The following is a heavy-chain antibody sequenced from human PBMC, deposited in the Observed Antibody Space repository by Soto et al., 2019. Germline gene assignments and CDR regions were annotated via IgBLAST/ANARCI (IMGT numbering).Heavy chain of an antibody. V-gene: IGHV3-23*01. CDR3: AKVGQWLVRGGY. J-gene: IGHJ4*02. D-gene: IGHD6-19*01. CDR1: GFTFSSYA. Sequence: GGSPRLSCGASGFTFSSYAMSWVRQAPGKGLEWVSAISGSGGSTYYADSVKGRFTISRDNSKNTLFLQMNSLGAEDTAIYYCAKVGQWLVRGGYWGQGTLVTVSS. CDR2: ISGSGGST.